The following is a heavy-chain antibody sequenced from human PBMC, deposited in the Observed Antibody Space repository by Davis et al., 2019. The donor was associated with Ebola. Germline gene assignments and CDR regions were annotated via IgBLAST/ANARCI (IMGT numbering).Heavy chain of an antibody. J-gene: IGHJ6*02. D-gene: IGHD1-1*01. CDR2: INAGNGNT. V-gene: IGHV1-3*01. Sequence: ASVKVSCKASGYTFTSYAMHWVRQAPGQRLEWMGWINAGNGNTKYSQKFQGRVTITRDTSASTAYMELSSLRSEDTSVYYCSRGTGTTIDYYGMDVWGQGTTVTVSS. CDR1: GYTFTSYA. CDR3: SRGTGTTIDYYGMDV.